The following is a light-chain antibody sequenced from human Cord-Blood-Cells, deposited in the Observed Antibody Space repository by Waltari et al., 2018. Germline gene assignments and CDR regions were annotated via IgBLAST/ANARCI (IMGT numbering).Light chain of an antibody. CDR2: ATS. V-gene: IGKV1-6*01. CDR3: LQDYNYPPT. CDR1: QGIRND. Sequence: AIQMTQSPSSLSASVGDRVTITCRASQGIRNDLGWYQQKPGKAPKLLIYATSSLQIAVPSRFSGSGSGTDFTLTISSLQPEDFATYYCLQDYNYPPTFGGGTKVEIK. J-gene: IGKJ4*01.